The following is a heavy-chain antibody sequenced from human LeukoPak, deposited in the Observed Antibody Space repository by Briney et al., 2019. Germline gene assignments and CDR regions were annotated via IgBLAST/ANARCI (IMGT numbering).Heavy chain of an antibody. CDR1: GGSISSGSYY. CDR2: IYTSGST. J-gene: IGHJ3*02. CDR3: ARDRGRFYWSGYRDAFDI. V-gene: IGHV4-61*02. Sequence: PSQTLSLTCTVSGGSISSGSYYWSWIRQPAGKGLEWIGRIYTSGSTNYNPSLKSRVTISVDTSKNQFSLKLSSVTAADTAVYYCARDRGRFYWSGYRDAFDIWGQGTMVTVSS. D-gene: IGHD3-3*01.